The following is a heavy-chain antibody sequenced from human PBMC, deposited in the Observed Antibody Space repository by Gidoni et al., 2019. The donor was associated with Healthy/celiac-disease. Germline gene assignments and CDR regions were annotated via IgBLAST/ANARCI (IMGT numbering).Heavy chain of an antibody. D-gene: IGHD3-22*01. J-gene: IGHJ4*02. CDR1: GFTLDDYA. Sequence: EVQLVESGGGLVQPGRSLRLSCAASGFTLDDYAMHWVRQAPGKGLEWVSGISWNRGSIGYADSVKGRFTISRDNAKNSLYLQMNSLRAEDTALYYCAKAYYYDSSGYFFDYWGQGTLVTVSS. CDR2: ISWNRGSI. V-gene: IGHV3-9*01. CDR3: AKAYYYDSSGYFFDY.